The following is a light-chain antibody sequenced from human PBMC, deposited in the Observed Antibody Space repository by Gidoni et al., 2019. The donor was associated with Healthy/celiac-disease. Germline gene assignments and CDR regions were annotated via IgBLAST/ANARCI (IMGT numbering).Light chain of an antibody. CDR2: SNN. Sequence: QPVLPQPPSASGTPAQRVTISCSGSSSNIGSNTVNWYQQLPGTAPKLLIYSNNQRPSGVPDRFSGSKSGTSASLAISGLQSEDEADYYCAAWDDSLNGLWVFGGGTKLTVL. CDR3: AAWDDSLNGLWV. CDR1: SSNIGSNT. J-gene: IGLJ3*02. V-gene: IGLV1-44*01.